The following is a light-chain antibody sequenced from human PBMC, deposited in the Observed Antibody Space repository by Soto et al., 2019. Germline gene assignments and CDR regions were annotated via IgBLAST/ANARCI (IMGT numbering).Light chain of an antibody. V-gene: IGLV2-23*02. CDR2: EVS. J-gene: IGLJ1*01. CDR1: NSDVRTYNL. Sequence: QSALTQPASVSGSPGQSITISCTGTNSDVRTYNLVSWYQQHPGKAPKLMIYEVSKRPSGVSNRFSGSKSGNTASLTISGLQAEDEADYYCCSYAGSSTYVFGTGTKLTVL. CDR3: CSYAGSSTYV.